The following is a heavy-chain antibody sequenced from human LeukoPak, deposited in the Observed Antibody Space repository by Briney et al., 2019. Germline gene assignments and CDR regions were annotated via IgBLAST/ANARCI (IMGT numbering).Heavy chain of an antibody. D-gene: IGHD3-10*01. CDR2: ISYDGSNK. CDR3: ASDPYGSGSLY. V-gene: IGHV3-30*04. Sequence: GGSLRLSCAASGFTFSSYAMHWVRQAPGKGLEWVAVISYDGSNKYYADSVKGRFTISRDNSKNTLYLQMNSLRAEDTAVYYCASDPYGSGSLYWGQGNLVTVSS. J-gene: IGHJ4*02. CDR1: GFTFSSYA.